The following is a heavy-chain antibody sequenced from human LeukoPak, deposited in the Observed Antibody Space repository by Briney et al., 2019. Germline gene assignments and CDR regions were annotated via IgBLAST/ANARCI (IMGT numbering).Heavy chain of an antibody. Sequence: GGSLRLSCAAAGFMFSNYVMYWVRQAPGKGLERVSVVSASGFTTDYADSVKGRFTISRDNSKNTLYLQMNSLRAEDTAVYYCAKGGRGTYYADSWGQGTLVTVSS. J-gene: IGHJ4*02. CDR1: GFMFSNYV. CDR3: AKGGRGTYYADS. D-gene: IGHD3-16*01. V-gene: IGHV3-23*01. CDR2: VSASGFTT.